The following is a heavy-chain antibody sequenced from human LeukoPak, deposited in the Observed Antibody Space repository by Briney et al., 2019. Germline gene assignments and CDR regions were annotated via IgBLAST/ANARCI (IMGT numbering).Heavy chain of an antibody. J-gene: IGHJ4*02. CDR1: GGTFSSYA. D-gene: IGHD5-18*01. CDR2: IIPIFGTA. Sequence: ASVKVSCKASGGTFSSYAISWVRQAPGQGLEWMGGIIPIFGTANYAQKFQGRVTITADESTSAAYMELSSLRSEDTAVYYCASGDTAMVKNYWGQGTLVTVSS. CDR3: ASGDTAMVKNY. V-gene: IGHV1-69*13.